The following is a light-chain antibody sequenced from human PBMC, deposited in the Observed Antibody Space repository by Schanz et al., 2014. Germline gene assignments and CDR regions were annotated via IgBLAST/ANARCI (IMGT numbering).Light chain of an antibody. Sequence: EIVLTQSPGTLSLSPGERATLSCRASQSVSDNWLAWYQQRPGQTPRLLIYGASSRATGLPDRFSGSGSGTVFTLTITRLEPEDFAVYYCQQYGSSFGTFGQGT. CDR1: QSVSDNW. V-gene: IGKV3-20*01. J-gene: IGKJ1*01. CDR3: QQYGSSFGT. CDR2: GAS.